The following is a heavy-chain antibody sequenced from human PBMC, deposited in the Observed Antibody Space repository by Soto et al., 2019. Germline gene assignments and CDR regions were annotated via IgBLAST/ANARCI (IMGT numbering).Heavy chain of an antibody. J-gene: IGHJ5*02. V-gene: IGHV3-48*03. D-gene: IGHD7-27*01. CDR2: ISSSGSTI. Sequence: PGGSLRLSCAASGFTFSSYEMNWVRQAPGKGLEWLAYISSSGSTIHYADSVKGRFTISRDNAKNSLYLAMSSRRVEDTAVYYCRRALGPWSQGILVTVSS. CDR3: RRALGP. CDR1: GFTFSSYE.